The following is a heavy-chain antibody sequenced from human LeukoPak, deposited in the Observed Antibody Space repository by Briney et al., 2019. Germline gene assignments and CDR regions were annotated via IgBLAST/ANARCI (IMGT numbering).Heavy chain of an antibody. CDR2: IYYSGST. CDR1: GGSISSYY. Sequence: SETLSLTCTVSGGSISSYYWSWIRQPPGKGLEWIGYIYYSGSTNYNPSLKSRVTISVDTSKNQFSLKLSSVTAADTAVYYCARGTSHYDSSGSPDWGQGTLVTVSS. J-gene: IGHJ4*02. D-gene: IGHD3-22*01. CDR3: ARGTSHYDSSGSPD. V-gene: IGHV4-59*01.